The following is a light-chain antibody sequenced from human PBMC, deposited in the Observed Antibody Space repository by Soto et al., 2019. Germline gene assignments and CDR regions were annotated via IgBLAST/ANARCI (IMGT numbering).Light chain of an antibody. V-gene: IGLV2-14*03. Sequence: QSALTQPASVSGSPGQSITISCTGSTSDIGGYNYVSWYQQHPGKAPKLLIYDVSYRPSVISDRFSGSKSGNTASLTISGLQPYDEADYYCSSYGASSTLFGGGTKLTVL. CDR1: TSDIGGYNY. CDR3: SSYGASSTL. CDR2: DVS. J-gene: IGLJ2*01.